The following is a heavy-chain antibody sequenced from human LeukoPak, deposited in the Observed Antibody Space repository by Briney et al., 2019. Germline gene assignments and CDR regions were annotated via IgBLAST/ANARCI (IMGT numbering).Heavy chain of an antibody. CDR3: TTGIRGD. D-gene: IGHD3-10*01. J-gene: IGHJ4*02. CDR2: IASKTDGGAT. CDR1: GLTVTNAW. Sequence: GGSLRLSCSASGLTVTNAWMNWVRQAPGGGLDWVGRIASKTDGGATDYAAPVKGRFTISRDDSKNTLNLQMNSLKTEDTAVYYCTTGIRGDWGQGTLVAVSS. V-gene: IGHV3-15*07.